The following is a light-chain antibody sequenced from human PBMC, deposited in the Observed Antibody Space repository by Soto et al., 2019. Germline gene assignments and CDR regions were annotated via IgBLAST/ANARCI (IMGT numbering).Light chain of an antibody. Sequence: QSVLTQPPSASGTPGQRVTISCSGSSSNIGSNYVYWYQQLPGTAPKLLIYRNNQRPSGVPDRFSGSKSGTSASLAISGLRSEDEAVYYCAAWDDSLSGHVVFGGGTKLTV. V-gene: IGLV1-47*01. CDR2: RNN. J-gene: IGLJ2*01. CDR1: SSNIGSNY. CDR3: AAWDDSLSGHVV.